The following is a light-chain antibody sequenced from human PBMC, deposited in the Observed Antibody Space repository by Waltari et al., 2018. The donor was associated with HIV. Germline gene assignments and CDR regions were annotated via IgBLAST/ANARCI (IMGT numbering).Light chain of an antibody. CDR3: AAWDDSLNAWV. CDR1: SSNIGTKT. V-gene: IGLV1-44*01. J-gene: IGLJ3*02. CDR2: GKP. Sequence: QSVLTQPPSASGTPGQRVTISCSGSSSNIGTKTVNWYQQLPGSAPKFLMYGKPVRPSGVRDRFSGSKSGTSASLAISGLRSEDEADYYCAAWDDSLNAWVFGGGTKVTVL.